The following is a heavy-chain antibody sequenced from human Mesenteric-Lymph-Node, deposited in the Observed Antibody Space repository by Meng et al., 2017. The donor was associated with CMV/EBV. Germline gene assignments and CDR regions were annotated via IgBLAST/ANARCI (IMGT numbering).Heavy chain of an antibody. D-gene: IGHD3-3*01. CDR3: ARGHDFWSGYYGDNWFDP. CDR2: ISSSSSYI. V-gene: IGHV3-21*01. CDR1: FNTYV. Sequence: FNTYVMTWVRQAPGKGLQWVSSISSSSSYIYYADSVKGRFTISRDNAKNSLYLQMNSLRAEDTAVYYCARGHDFWSGYYGDNWFDPWGQGTLVTVSS. J-gene: IGHJ5*02.